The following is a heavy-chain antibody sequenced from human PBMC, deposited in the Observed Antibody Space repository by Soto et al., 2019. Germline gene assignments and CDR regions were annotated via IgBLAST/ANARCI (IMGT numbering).Heavy chain of an antibody. V-gene: IGHV1-18*01. CDR1: GYTFTNYG. CDR3: ARCYCRVGSCYSCWHFDL. Sequence: QVQLVQSGSEVKKPGASVKVSCKASGYTFTNYGMSWVRQAPGQGLEWMGWISAYNGNTNHAQNIQGRVTMTTDTFTNAAYIELWSLGSDDTAVYYCARCYCRVGSCYSCWHFDLGGRGALGTVSS. D-gene: IGHD2-15*01. CDR2: ISAYNGNT. J-gene: IGHJ2*01.